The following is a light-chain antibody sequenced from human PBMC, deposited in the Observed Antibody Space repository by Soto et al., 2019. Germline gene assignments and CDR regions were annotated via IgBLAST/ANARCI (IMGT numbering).Light chain of an antibody. V-gene: IGLV2-14*01. CDR1: SSDVGAYKT. CDR3: TSNTINGTV. CDR2: EVN. J-gene: IGLJ1*01. Sequence: QSALAQPASVSGSPGQSITISCTGTSSDVGAYKTVSWYQHHPGKAPKFMIYEVNNRPSGVPNRFSGSRSGNTASLTISGLQAEDEADYYCTSNTINGTVFGTGTKVTVL.